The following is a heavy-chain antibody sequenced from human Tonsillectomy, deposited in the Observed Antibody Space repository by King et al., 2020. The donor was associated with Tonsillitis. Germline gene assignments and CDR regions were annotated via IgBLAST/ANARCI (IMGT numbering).Heavy chain of an antibody. V-gene: IGHV5-51*01. CDR1: GYSFTSYW. CDR3: ARHSRYYYDSSALGH. D-gene: IGHD3-22*01. Sequence: VQLVESGAEVKKPGESLKISCKGSGYSFTSYWIGWVRQMPGKGLEWMGIIYPGDSDTRYSPSFQGQVTISADKSISTAYLQWSSLKASDTAMYYCARHSRYYYDSSALGHWGQGTLVTVSS. J-gene: IGHJ1*01. CDR2: IYPGDSDT.